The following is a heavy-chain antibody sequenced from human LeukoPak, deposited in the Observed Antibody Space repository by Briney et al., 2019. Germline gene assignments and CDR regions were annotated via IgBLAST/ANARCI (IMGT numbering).Heavy chain of an antibody. CDR3: AATPIRYFDWLSGTDAFDI. J-gene: IGHJ3*02. V-gene: IGHV4-39*07. CDR2: IYYSGST. CDR1: GGSISSSSYY. D-gene: IGHD3-9*01. Sequence: SETLSLTCTVSGGSISSSSYYWGWIRQPPGKGLEWIGSIYYSGSTYYNPSLKSRVTISVDTSKNQFSLKLSSVTAADTAVYYCAATPIRYFDWLSGTDAFDIWGQGTMVTVSS.